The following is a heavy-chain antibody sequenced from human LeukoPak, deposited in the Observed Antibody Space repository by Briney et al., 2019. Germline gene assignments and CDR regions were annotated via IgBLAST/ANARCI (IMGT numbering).Heavy chain of an antibody. Sequence: ASVKVSCKASGYTFTSYYMHWVRQAPGQGLEWMGIINPSGGSTSYAQKFQGRVTMTRDMSTSTVYMELSSLRSEDTAVYYCARDYDILTDYYYMDVWGKGTTVTVSS. J-gene: IGHJ6*03. V-gene: IGHV1-46*01. CDR1: GYTFTSYY. CDR3: ARDYDILTDYYYMDV. CDR2: INPSGGST. D-gene: IGHD3-9*01.